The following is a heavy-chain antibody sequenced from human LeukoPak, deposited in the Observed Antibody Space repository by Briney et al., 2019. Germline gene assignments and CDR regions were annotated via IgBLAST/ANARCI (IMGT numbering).Heavy chain of an antibody. CDR2: INPSGGST. J-gene: IGHJ4*02. V-gene: IGHV1-46*01. D-gene: IGHD3-22*01. Sequence: ASVKVSCKASGYTFTSYYMHWVRQAPGQGLEWMGIINPSGGSTSYAQKFQGRVTMTRDTSTSTVYMELSSLRSEDTAVYYCARGRLTVIVVETEKGFDYWGQGTLVTVSS. CDR3: ARGRLTVIVVETEKGFDY. CDR1: GYTFTSYY.